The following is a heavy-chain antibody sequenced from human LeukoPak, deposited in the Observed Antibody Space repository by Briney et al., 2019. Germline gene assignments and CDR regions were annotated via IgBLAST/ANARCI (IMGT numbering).Heavy chain of an antibody. CDR2: ISGSGGDT. D-gene: IGHD6-19*01. CDR1: GFTFSSTS. CDR3: ATSSGWYPKYFDY. Sequence: PGGSLRLSCAASGFTFSSTSMNWVRQAPGKGLEWVSAISGSGGDTYYADSVKGRFTISRDNSKNTLDLQMNSLRAEDTALYYCATSSGWYPKYFDYWGQGTLVTVSS. J-gene: IGHJ4*02. V-gene: IGHV3-23*01.